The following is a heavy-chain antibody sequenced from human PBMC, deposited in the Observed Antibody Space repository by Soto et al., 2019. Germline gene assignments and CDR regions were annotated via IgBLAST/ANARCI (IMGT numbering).Heavy chain of an antibody. V-gene: IGHV3-11*01. D-gene: IGHD3-9*01. Sequence: QVQLVESGGGLVKPGGSLRLSCAASGFTFSDYYMSWIRQAPGKGLAWVSYISSSGSTIYYADSVKGRFTISRDNATNSMYLQMNSLRAEDTAVYYCARVSGDFYWSYTEYYYYYRDVWGKGATVTVSS. CDR1: GFTFSDYY. CDR3: ARVSGDFYWSYTEYYYYYRDV. J-gene: IGHJ6*03. CDR2: ISSSGSTI.